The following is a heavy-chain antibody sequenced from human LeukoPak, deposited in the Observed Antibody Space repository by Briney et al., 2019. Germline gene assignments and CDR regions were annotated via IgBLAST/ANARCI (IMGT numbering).Heavy chain of an antibody. CDR2: IWCDGSTK. D-gene: IGHD3-9*01. Sequence: GGSLRLSCAASGFSFSSYGMHWVRQAPGKGLEWVAIIWCDGSTKYYADSVKGRFTISRDNSKNTLYLQMNSLRAEDTAVYYCARGLRYFDWSRNWFDPWGQGTLVTVSS. V-gene: IGHV3-33*01. CDR1: GFSFSSYG. J-gene: IGHJ5*02. CDR3: ARGLRYFDWSRNWFDP.